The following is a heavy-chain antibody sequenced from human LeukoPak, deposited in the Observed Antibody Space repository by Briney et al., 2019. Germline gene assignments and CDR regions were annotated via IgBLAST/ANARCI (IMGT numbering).Heavy chain of an antibody. D-gene: IGHD6-6*01. V-gene: IGHV1-24*01. J-gene: IGHJ6*02. Sequence: VASLKVSCKVSGYTLTELSMHWVRQAPGKGLEWMGGFDPEDGETIYAQKFQGRVTMTEDTSTDTAYMELSSLRSEDTAVYYCATASIEEMDVWGQGTTVTVSS. CDR2: FDPEDGET. CDR1: GYTLTELS. CDR3: ATASIEEMDV.